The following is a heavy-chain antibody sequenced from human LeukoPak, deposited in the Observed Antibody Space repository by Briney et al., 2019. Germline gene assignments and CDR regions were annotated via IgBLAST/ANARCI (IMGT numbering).Heavy chain of an antibody. CDR1: GSPFSSYW. J-gene: IGHJ4*02. Sequence: GGSLRLSCAASGSPFSSYWMHWVRQAPGKGLVWVSRIKSDGTSTSYADSVKGRFTISRDNDTNTLHLQMNSLRAEDTAVYYCAREGRVSGYDFDYWGQGTLVTVSS. CDR3: AREGRVSGYDFDY. D-gene: IGHD6-25*01. V-gene: IGHV3-74*01. CDR2: IKSDGTST.